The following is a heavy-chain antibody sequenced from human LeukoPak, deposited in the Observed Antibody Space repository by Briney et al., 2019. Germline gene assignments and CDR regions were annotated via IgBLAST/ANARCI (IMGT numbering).Heavy chain of an antibody. CDR2: IYYSGGT. CDR3: ARDTGYSSSWSPYYFDY. V-gene: IGHV4-39*07. D-gene: IGHD6-13*01. Sequence: SETLSLTCTVSGGSINGSSYYWGWIRQPPGKGLEWIGSIYYSGGTYYNPSLKSRVTISVDTSKNQFSLKLSSVTAADTAVYYCARDTGYSSSWSPYYFDYWGQGTLVTVSS. J-gene: IGHJ4*02. CDR1: GGSINGSSYY.